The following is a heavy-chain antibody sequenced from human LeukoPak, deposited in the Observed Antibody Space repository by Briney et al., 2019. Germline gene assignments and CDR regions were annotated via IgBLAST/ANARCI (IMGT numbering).Heavy chain of an antibody. J-gene: IGHJ4*02. CDR2: ISSSSSTI. CDR1: GFTFSSYS. D-gene: IGHD2-2*01. Sequence: SGGSLRLSCAASGFTFSSYSMNWVRQAPGKGLEWVSYISSSSSTIYYADSVKGRFTISRDNAKNSLYLQMNSLRAEDTAVYYCARGTSSRPSDYWGQGTLVTVSS. V-gene: IGHV3-48*01. CDR3: ARGTSSRPSDY.